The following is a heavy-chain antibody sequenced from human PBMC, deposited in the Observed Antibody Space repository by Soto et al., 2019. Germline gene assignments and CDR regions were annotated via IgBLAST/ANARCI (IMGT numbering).Heavy chain of an antibody. J-gene: IGHJ6*03. D-gene: IGHD1-26*01. CDR3: ARDGVFGWELQGYYYYYMDV. CDR1: GYTFTSYG. V-gene: IGHV1-18*01. CDR2: ISAYNGNT. Sequence: ASVKVSCKASGYTFTSYGISWVRQAPGQGLEWMGWISAYNGNTNYAQKLQGRVTMTTDTSTSTAYMELRSLRSDDTAVYYCARDGVFGWELQGYYYYYMDVWGKGTTVTVSS.